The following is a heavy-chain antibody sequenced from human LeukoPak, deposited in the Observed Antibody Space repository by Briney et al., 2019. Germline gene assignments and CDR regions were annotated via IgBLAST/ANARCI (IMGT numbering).Heavy chain of an antibody. Sequence: SETLSLTCTVSGGSISSHYWSWIRQPPGKGLEWIGYIYYSGSTNYNPSLKSRVTISVETSKNQFSLKLSSVTAADTAVYYCARGLVVGEYYFDYWGQGTLVTVSS. CDR2: IYYSGST. V-gene: IGHV4-59*11. J-gene: IGHJ4*02. CDR1: GGSISSHY. D-gene: IGHD1-26*01. CDR3: ARGLVVGEYYFDY.